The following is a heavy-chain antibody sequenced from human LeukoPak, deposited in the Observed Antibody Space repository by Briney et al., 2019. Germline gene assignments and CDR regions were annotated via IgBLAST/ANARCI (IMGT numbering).Heavy chain of an antibody. CDR1: GDTISYYY. CDR2: IYSSGSA. V-gene: IGHV4-4*07. J-gene: IGHJ3*02. CDR3: ARVLFTEEDGFDI. Sequence: SETLSLTCTVSGDTISYYYWSWIRQPAGKGLEWIGRIYSSGSAKYNPSIKSGGTMSLDKTKNQFSLNLTSVTAGDTAVYYCARVLFTEEDGFDIWGQGTMVTVSS.